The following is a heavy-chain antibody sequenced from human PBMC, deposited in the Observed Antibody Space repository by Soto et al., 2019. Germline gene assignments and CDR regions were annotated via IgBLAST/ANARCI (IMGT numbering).Heavy chain of an antibody. V-gene: IGHV3-21*01. CDR2: ISSGSDYT. D-gene: IGHD2-15*01. J-gene: IGHJ4*02. CDR1: GFIFSSFS. Sequence: EVQLVESGGGLVKPGGSQRLSCAASGFIFSSFSMGWVRQAPGKGLKWVSSISSGSDYTSYVDSVKGRFTISRDNSQNSLYLQMSSLRAEDTAVYYCARLGGSGQFDYWGQGTLVTVSS. CDR3: ARLGGSGQFDY.